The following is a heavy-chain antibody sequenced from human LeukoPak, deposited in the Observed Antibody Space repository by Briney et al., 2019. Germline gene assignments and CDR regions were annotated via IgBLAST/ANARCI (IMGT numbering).Heavy chain of an antibody. V-gene: IGHV4-30-4*01. Sequence: SQTLSLTCTVSGGSISSGDYYWSWIRQPPGKGLEWIGYIYYSGSTYYNSSLKSRVTISVDTSKNQFSLKLSSVTAADTAVYYCARGIAAAGTTSSYYFDYWGQGTLVTVSS. CDR1: GGSISSGDYY. CDR2: IYYSGST. D-gene: IGHD6-13*01. CDR3: ARGIAAAGTTSSYYFDY. J-gene: IGHJ4*02.